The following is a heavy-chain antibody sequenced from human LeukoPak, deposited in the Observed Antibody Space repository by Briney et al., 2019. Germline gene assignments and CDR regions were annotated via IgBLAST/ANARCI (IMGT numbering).Heavy chain of an antibody. CDR3: ARQGRADYDFWSGYPLGGYGMDV. Sequence: SETLSLTCTVSGGSISSSSYYWGWIRQPPGQGLEWIGSIYYSGSTYYNPSLKSRVTISVDTSKNQFSLKLSSVTAADTAVYYCARQGRADYDFWSGYPLGGYGMDVWGQGTTVTVSS. D-gene: IGHD3-3*01. CDR1: GGSISSSSYY. V-gene: IGHV4-39*01. CDR2: IYYSGST. J-gene: IGHJ6*02.